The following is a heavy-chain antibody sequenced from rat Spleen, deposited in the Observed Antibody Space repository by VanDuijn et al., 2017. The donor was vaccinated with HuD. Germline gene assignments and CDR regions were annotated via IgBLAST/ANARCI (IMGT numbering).Heavy chain of an antibody. Sequence: EVQLVESDGGLVQPGRSLKLSCAASGFTFSDYYMAWVRQAPTKGLEWVASITSGGSNTYYPDSVKGRFTISRDNAKSTLYLQMDSLRSEDTATYYCVRQDTSGYSNWFTYWGQGTLVTVSS. J-gene: IGHJ3*01. D-gene: IGHD4-3*01. V-gene: IGHV5-25*01. CDR2: ITSGGSNT. CDR3: VRQDTSGYSNWFTY. CDR1: GFTFSDYY.